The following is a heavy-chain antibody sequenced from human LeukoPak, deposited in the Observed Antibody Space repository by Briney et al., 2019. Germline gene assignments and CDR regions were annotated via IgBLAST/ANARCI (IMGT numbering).Heavy chain of an antibody. V-gene: IGHV1-18*01. CDR2: SSTYNGNT. J-gene: IGHJ5*02. D-gene: IGHD1-7*01. Sequence: APVKVSCKASGYTFTSYGISWVRQAPGQGIEWMGWSSTYNGNTNYEQKLQGRVTMTTDPSTSTAYIELRGQRSDDTAGYYCARFYWNFSQGFDPWGQGTLVTVSS. CDR1: GYTFTSYG. CDR3: ARFYWNFSQGFDP.